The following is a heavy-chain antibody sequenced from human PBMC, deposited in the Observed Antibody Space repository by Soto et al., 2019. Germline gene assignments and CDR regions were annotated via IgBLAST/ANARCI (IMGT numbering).Heavy chain of an antibody. CDR2: IYPGDSDT. J-gene: IGHJ5*02. CDR3: ARHDICSTTMCHNWFDP. V-gene: IGHV5-51*01. D-gene: IGHD2-2*01. Sequence: PGESLKISCKGSGYSFTSYWIGWVRQMPGKGLEWMGIIYPGDSDTRYSPSFQGQVTISADKSISTAYLQWSSLKASDTAMYFCARHDICSTTMCHNWFDPWGQGTLVTVSS. CDR1: GYSFTSYW.